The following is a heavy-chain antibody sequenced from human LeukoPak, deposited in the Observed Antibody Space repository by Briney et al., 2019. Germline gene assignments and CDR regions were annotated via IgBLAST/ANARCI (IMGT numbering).Heavy chain of an antibody. Sequence: SETLSLTCTVSGGSISSGNYYWSWVRQPAGKGLQWIGRLHTSGSTNYNPSLGSRVTITVDTSENQFSLKLRSMTAADTAVYYCARDRGGIVGDTNAFDIWGQGTMVTVSS. J-gene: IGHJ3*02. V-gene: IGHV4-61*02. CDR1: GGSISSGNYY. CDR3: ARDRGGIVGDTNAFDI. CDR2: LHTSGST. D-gene: IGHD1-26*01.